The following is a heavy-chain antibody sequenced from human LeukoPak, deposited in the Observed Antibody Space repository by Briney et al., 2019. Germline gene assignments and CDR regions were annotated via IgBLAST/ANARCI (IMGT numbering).Heavy chain of an antibody. V-gene: IGHV1-46*01. J-gene: IGHJ4*02. CDR3: ARDRGGDSGSYDY. D-gene: IGHD1-26*01. CDR1: GYTFTSYY. Sequence: ASVKVSCTASGYTFTSYYMHWVGQAPGQGLEWMGIINPSGGSTSYAQKFQGRVTMTRDMSTSTVYMELSSLRSEDTAVYYCARDRGGDSGSYDYWGQGTLVTVSS. CDR2: INPSGGST.